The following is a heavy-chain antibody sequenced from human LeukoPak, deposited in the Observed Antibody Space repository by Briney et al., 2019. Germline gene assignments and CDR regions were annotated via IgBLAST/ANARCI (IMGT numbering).Heavy chain of an antibody. J-gene: IGHJ4*02. CDR3: ARLAVAGQLRGPAFDY. CDR2: FYYSGST. Sequence: SETLSLTCTVSGGSISSYYWSWIRQPPGKGLEWIGYFYYSGSTNYNPSLKSRVTISVDTSKNQFSLKLSSVTAADTAVYYCARLAVAGQLRGPAFDYWGQGTLVTVSS. V-gene: IGHV4-59*01. D-gene: IGHD6-19*01. CDR1: GGSISSYY.